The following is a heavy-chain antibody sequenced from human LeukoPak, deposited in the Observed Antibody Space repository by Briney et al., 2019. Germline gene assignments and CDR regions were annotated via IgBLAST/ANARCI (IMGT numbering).Heavy chain of an antibody. CDR2: IYHSGST. Sequence: SETLSLTCTVSGGFISSGSYYWSWIRQPAGKGLEWIGYIYHSGSTYYNPSLKSRVTISVDRSKNQFSLKLSSVTAADTAVYYCAREPDCSSTSCLYSHLIWGQGTMVTVSS. J-gene: IGHJ3*02. D-gene: IGHD2-2*01. CDR1: GGFISSGSYY. CDR3: AREPDCSSTSCLYSHLI. V-gene: IGHV4-61*10.